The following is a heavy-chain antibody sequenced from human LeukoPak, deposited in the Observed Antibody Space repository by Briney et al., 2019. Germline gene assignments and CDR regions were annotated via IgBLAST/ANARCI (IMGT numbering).Heavy chain of an antibody. Sequence: GGSLRLSCAASGFTLSDYWVHWVRHVPGEGLVWVSRIDPDGSTANYADSVKGRFTTSRDNAKNTLYLQMNSLRAEDTALYYCTRVQAGRSGLMDVWGRGTTVTVSS. J-gene: IGHJ6*02. V-gene: IGHV3-74*01. CDR2: IDPDGSTA. D-gene: IGHD2-8*02. CDR3: TRVQAGRSGLMDV. CDR1: GFTLSDYW.